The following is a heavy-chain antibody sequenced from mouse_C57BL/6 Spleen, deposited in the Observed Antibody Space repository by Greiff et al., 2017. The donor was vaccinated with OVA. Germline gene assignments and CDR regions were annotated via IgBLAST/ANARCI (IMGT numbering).Heavy chain of an antibody. J-gene: IGHJ2*01. Sequence: DVHLVESGGDLVKPGGSLKLSCAASGFTFSSYGMSWVHQTPDKRLEWVATISSGGSYTYYPDSVKGRFTISRDNAKNTRYLQMSSRKSEDTAMYYCARQGGYDYDFDYWGQGTTLTVSS. V-gene: IGHV5-6*01. D-gene: IGHD2-4*01. CDR3: ARQGGYDYDFDY. CDR2: ISSGGSYT. CDR1: GFTFSSYG.